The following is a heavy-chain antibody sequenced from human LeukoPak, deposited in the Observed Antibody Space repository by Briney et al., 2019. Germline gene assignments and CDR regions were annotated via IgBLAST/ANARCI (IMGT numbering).Heavy chain of an antibody. CDR2: IYPGDSDT. J-gene: IGHJ3*02. Sequence: GAPLQISCKCSGYRFTSYWSGCVRQMPGKGVEWRRFIYPGDSDTRYSPSFQVQVTISADKYMSTAYLQWSSLQDSDTAMYYCARRRGRYSGDAFDIWGQGTMVTVSS. V-gene: IGHV5-51*01. D-gene: IGHD1-26*01. CDR3: ARRRGRYSGDAFDI. CDR1: GYRFTSYW.